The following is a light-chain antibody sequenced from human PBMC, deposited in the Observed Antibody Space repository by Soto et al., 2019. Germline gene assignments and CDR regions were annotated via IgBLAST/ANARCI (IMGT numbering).Light chain of an antibody. CDR3: AARDDSLNGPV. V-gene: IGLV1-44*01. CDR1: SSNIGSNN. CDR2: SHN. J-gene: IGLJ1*01. Sequence: QSVLTQPPSASGTPGQRVTISCSGSSSNIGSNNVNWYQQLPGTAPKLLIYSHNQRPSGVPDRFSGSKSGTSASLAISGLQSEDEADYFCAARDDSLNGPVFGTGTKVTVL.